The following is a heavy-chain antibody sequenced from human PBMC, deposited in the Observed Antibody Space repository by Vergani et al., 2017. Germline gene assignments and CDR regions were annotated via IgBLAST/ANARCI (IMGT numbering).Heavy chain of an antibody. CDR3: ARYCSGGSCYSGAFDI. CDR2: IKSKTDGGTT. D-gene: IGHD2-15*01. V-gene: IGHV3-15*01. Sequence: EVQLVESGGGLVKPGGSLRLSCAASGFTFSNAWMSWVRQAPGKGLEWVGRIKSKTDGGTTDYAAPVKGRFTISRDDSKNTLYLRMNSLRAEDTAVYYCARYCSGGSCYSGAFDIWGQGTMVTVSS. CDR1: GFTFSNAW. J-gene: IGHJ3*02.